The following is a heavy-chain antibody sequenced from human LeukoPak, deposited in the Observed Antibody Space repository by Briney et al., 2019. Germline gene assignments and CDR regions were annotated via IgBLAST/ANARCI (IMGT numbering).Heavy chain of an antibody. V-gene: IGHV3-21*01. CDR1: GFTFSSYS. CDR2: ISSSSSYI. CDR3: ARVGGVTMIP. J-gene: IGHJ5*02. Sequence: PGGSLRLSCAASGFTFSSYSMNWVRQAPGKGLEWVSSISSSSSYIYYADSVKGRFTISRDNAKNSLYLQMYSLRAEDTAVYYCARVGGVTMIPWGQGTLVTVSS. D-gene: IGHD3-22*01.